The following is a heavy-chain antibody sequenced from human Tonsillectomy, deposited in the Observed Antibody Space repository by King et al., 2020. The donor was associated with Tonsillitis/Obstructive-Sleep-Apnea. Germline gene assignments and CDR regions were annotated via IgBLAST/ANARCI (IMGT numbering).Heavy chain of an antibody. CDR3: AKLESTVPVAGTVDSYFDY. D-gene: IGHD6-19*01. J-gene: IGHJ4*02. CDR2: IRGSGGST. V-gene: IGHV3-23*04. Sequence: VQLVESGGDLVQPGGSLRLSCAASGFTFSSYAMNWVRQAPGKGPEWVSGIRGSGGSTYYADSVKGRFTISRDNSKNTVYLQMNSLRAEDTAIYSCAKLESTVPVAGTVDSYFDYWGQGTLVTVSS. CDR1: GFTFSSYA.